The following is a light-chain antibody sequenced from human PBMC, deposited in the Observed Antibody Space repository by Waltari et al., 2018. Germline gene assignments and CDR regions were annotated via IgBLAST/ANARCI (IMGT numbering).Light chain of an antibody. CDR2: RND. V-gene: IGLV1-44*01. Sequence: QSVLTQPPSASGTPGQRVTISCSGSSSNIGDNVVNWYQQLPGKAPKLHIYRNDQRPSGVPDRFSASKSGTSASLAISGLQSEDEADYYCAAWDDRMNGHWVFGGGTKVTVL. J-gene: IGLJ3*02. CDR3: AAWDDRMNGHWV. CDR1: SSNIGDNV.